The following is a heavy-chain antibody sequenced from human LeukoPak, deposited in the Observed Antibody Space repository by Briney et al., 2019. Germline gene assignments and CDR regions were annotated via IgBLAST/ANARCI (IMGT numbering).Heavy chain of an antibody. V-gene: IGHV1-2*02. CDR2: NNPNSGGT. J-gene: IGHJ4*02. Sequence: ASVKVSCKASGYTFTGYYMHWVRQAPGQGLEWMGWNNPNSGGTNYAQKFQGRVTMTRDTSISTAYMELSRLRSDDTAVYYCARVRGYSSSWYDYWGQGTLVTVSS. CDR1: GYTFTGYY. CDR3: ARVRGYSSSWYDY. D-gene: IGHD6-13*01.